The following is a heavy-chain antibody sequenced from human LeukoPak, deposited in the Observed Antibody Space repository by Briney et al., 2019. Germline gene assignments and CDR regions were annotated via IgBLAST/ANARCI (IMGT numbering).Heavy chain of an antibody. CDR3: ARDAMKVRSFDY. J-gene: IGHJ4*02. D-gene: IGHD2-2*01. CDR1: GFTFSSYS. CDR2: ISRSSSTI. Sequence: GGSLRLSCAASGFTFSSYSMNWGREARGKGVGGVSYISRSSSTIYYAHSVKGRFTISRDNAKTPLYLQMNRLRAEDTAVYYCARDAMKVRSFDYWGQGTLVTVSS. V-gene: IGHV3-48*01.